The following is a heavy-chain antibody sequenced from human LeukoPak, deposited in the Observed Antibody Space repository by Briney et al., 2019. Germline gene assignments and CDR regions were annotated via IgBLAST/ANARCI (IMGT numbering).Heavy chain of an antibody. D-gene: IGHD5-12*01. CDR1: GYTFTSYD. V-gene: IGHV1-8*01. CDR2: MNPNSGNT. CDR3: ARDGSFVSGHGYDAFYYYYYGMDV. Sequence: ASVKVSCKASGYTFTSYDINWVRQATGQGLEWMGWMNPNSGNTGYAQKFQGRVTMTRNTSISTAYMELSSLRSEDTAVYYCARDGSFVSGHGYDAFYYYYYGMDVWGQGTTVTVSS. J-gene: IGHJ6*02.